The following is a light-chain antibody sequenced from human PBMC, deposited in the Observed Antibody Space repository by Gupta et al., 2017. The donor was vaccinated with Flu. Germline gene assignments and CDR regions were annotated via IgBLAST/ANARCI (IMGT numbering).Light chain of an antibody. CDR2: AAS. CDR1: QGIGND. Sequence: DIQMTKSPSSLSASVGDRVTITCRASQGIGNDLGWYQQKPGRAPKRLIYAASKVRSGVPSRFSGSGSGTEFTLTINSRQPEDFATYYCRQQNSYPITFGGGTKVEIK. J-gene: IGKJ4*01. V-gene: IGKV1-17*01. CDR3: RQQNSYPIT.